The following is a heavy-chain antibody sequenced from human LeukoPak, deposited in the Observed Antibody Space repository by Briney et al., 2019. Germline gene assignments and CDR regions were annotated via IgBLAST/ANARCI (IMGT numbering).Heavy chain of an antibody. D-gene: IGHD5-18*01. J-gene: IGHJ4*02. V-gene: IGHV4-59*08. CDR3: AKGHTSDQGYTYGPYFDY. CDR1: GGSMSPYH. CDR2: IYYSGST. Sequence: PSETLSLTCTVSGGSMSPYHWGWIRQPPGKGLEWTGYIYYSGSTNYNPSLNSRVTISVDTSKNQFSLRLSSVTAADTALYYCAKGHTSDQGYTYGPYFDYWGQGTLVTVSS.